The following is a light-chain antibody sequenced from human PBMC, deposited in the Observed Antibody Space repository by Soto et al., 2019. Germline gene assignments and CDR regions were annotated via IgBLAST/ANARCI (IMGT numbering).Light chain of an antibody. Sequence: QPVLTQPPSVSGAPGQRVTISCTGSSSNLGSGFDVQWYQQLPGTAPKLLIYYNDNRPSGVPVRFSGSKSGTSASLAITGLQADDEADYYCQSYDSSLSGHVVFGGGTKLTVL. CDR1: SSNLGSGFD. V-gene: IGLV1-40*01. CDR2: YND. J-gene: IGLJ2*01. CDR3: QSYDSSLSGHVV.